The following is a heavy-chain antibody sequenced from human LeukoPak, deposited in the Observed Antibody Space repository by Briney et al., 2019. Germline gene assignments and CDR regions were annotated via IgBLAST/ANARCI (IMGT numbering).Heavy chain of an antibody. Sequence: SETLSLTCTVSGGSISSSSYYWGWIRQPPGKGLEWIGSIYYSGSTNYNPSLKSRVTVSVDTSKNQFSLKLSPVTALDTAVYYCARMKGSSGYYVAFDIWGQGTMVTVSS. CDR3: ARMKGSSGYYVAFDI. CDR2: IYYSGST. V-gene: IGHV4-39*07. J-gene: IGHJ3*02. D-gene: IGHD3-22*01. CDR1: GGSISSSSYY.